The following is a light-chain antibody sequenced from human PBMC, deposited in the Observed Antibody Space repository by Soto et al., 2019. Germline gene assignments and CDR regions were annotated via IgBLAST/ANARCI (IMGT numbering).Light chain of an antibody. CDR3: QQSYSTPPT. J-gene: IGKJ1*01. Sequence: DIQMTQSPSSLSASVGDRVTITCRASQNINSYLNWYQQKPGRAPKLLIYAASYLQSGVPSRFSGSGSGTDFTLTISSLQPEDFATYYCQQSYSTPPTFGQGTKVDIK. CDR1: QNINSY. V-gene: IGKV1-39*01. CDR2: AAS.